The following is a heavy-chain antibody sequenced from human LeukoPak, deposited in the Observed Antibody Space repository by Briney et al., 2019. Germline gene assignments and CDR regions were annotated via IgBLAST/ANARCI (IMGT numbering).Heavy chain of an antibody. CDR3: ARGATMVRGVIIYFDY. J-gene: IGHJ4*02. V-gene: IGHV4-31*03. CDR2: IYYSGST. D-gene: IGHD3-10*01. CDR1: GGSISSGGYY. Sequence: PSETLSLTCTVSGGSISSGGYYWSWIRQHPGKGLEWIGYIYYSGSTYYNPSLKSRVTISVDTSKNQFSLKLSSVTAADTAVYYCARGATMVRGVIIYFDYWGQGTLVTVSS.